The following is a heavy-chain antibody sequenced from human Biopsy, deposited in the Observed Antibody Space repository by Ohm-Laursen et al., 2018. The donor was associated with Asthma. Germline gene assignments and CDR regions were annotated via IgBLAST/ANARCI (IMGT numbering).Heavy chain of an antibody. Sequence: SLRLSCAASGFTFSSYGMHWVRQAPGKGLEWVAVISYDGSTKYYADSVKGRFTISRDNAKNSLYLQMNSRRDEDPAVYYCARFKRGYSYGYAGVFDYWGQGTLVTVSS. D-gene: IGHD5-18*01. CDR1: GFTFSSYG. J-gene: IGHJ4*02. V-gene: IGHV3-30*03. CDR2: ISYDGSTK. CDR3: ARFKRGYSYGYAGVFDY.